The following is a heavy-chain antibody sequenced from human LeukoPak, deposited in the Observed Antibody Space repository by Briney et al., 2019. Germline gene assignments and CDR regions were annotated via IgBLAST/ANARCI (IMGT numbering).Heavy chain of an antibody. D-gene: IGHD3-22*01. CDR1: GFTVSSNY. CDR3: ARVPYDSSGYYFGY. J-gene: IGHJ4*02. Sequence: PGGSLRLFCAASGFTVSSNYMSWVRQAPGKGLEWVSVIYSGGSTYYADSVKGRFTISRDNSKTPLYLQMNSLRAEDTAVYYCARVPYDSSGYYFGYWGQGTLVTVSS. V-gene: IGHV3-53*01. CDR2: IYSGGST.